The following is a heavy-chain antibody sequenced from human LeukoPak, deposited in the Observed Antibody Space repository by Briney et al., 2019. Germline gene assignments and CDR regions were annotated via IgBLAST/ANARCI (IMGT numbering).Heavy chain of an antibody. V-gene: IGHV1-24*01. CDR1: GYTLTELS. CDR2: FDPEDGET. CDR3: ATGHGTYYYDSSGYPLSREY. Sequence: ASVKVSCKVSGYTLTELSMHWVGQAPGKGLEWMGGFDPEDGETIYAQKFQGRVTMTEDTSTDTAYMELSSLRSEDTAVYYCATGHGTYYYDSSGYPLSREYWGQGTLVTVSS. J-gene: IGHJ4*02. D-gene: IGHD3-22*01.